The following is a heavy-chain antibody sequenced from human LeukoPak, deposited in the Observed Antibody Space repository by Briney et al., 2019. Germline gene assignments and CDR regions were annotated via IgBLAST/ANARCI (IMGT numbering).Heavy chain of an antibody. CDR3: AKDSSMWFGILVNYFDC. Sequence: GGSLRLSCAASGFTFSSCDVSWVRQAPGKGLEWVSGISSSGANTHYADSVRGRFTISRDNSNNTLYLQMASLRAEDTAIYYCAKDSSMWFGILVNYFDCLGQGTLVTVSS. CDR2: ISSSGANT. V-gene: IGHV3-23*01. CDR1: GFTFSSCD. J-gene: IGHJ4*02. D-gene: IGHD3-10*01.